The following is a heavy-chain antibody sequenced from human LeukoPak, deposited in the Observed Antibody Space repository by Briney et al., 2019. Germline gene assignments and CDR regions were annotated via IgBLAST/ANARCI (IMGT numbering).Heavy chain of an antibody. CDR3: ARVHSGYATYYFDY. CDR1: GGSISSYY. J-gene: IGHJ4*02. V-gene: IGHV4-59*08. CDR2: IYYSGST. D-gene: IGHD5-12*01. Sequence: PSETLSLTCTVSGGSISSYYWSWIRQPPGKGLEWIGYIYYSGSTNYNPSLKSRVTISVDTSKNQFSLKLSSVTAADTAVYYCARVHSGYATYYFDYWGQGTLVTVSS.